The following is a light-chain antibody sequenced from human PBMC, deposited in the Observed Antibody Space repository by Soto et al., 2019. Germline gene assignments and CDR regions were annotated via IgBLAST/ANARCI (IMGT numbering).Light chain of an antibody. CDR2: DVS. J-gene: IGLJ1*01. CDR1: SSDIGGYNF. CDR3: SSYAGTYIV. V-gene: IGLV2-8*01. Sequence: SQPPSASGSPGQAVTISCTGTSSDIGGYNFVSWYQQHPGKAPKLMIYDVSKRPSGVPDRFSGSKSGNTASLTVSGLQAEDEADYYCSSYAGTYIVFGTGTKVTVL.